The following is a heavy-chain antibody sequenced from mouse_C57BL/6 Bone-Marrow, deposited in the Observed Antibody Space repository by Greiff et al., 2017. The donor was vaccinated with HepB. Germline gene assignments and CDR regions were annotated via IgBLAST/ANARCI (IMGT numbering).Heavy chain of an antibody. CDR2: INPYNGGT. CDR1: GYTFTDYY. Sequence: EVQLQQSGPVLVKPGASVKMSCKASGYTFTDYYMNWVKQSHGKSLEWIGVINPYNGGTSYNQKFKGKATLTVDKSSSTAYMELNSLTSEDSAVYYCARQITTVVPYFDYWGQGTTLTVSS. J-gene: IGHJ2*01. CDR3: ARQITTVVPYFDY. D-gene: IGHD1-1*01. V-gene: IGHV1-19*01.